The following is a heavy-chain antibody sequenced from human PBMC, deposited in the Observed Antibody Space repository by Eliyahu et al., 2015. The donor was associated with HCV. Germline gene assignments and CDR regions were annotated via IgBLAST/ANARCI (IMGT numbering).Heavy chain of an antibody. V-gene: IGHV4-39*01. J-gene: IGHJ6*02. CDR3: ARHLYRYSSGWYPNLGVYYYGMDV. Sequence: STYYNPSLKSRVTISVDTSKNQFSLKLSSVTAADTAVYYCARHLYRYSSGWYPNLGVYYYGMDVWGQGTTVTVSS. CDR2: ST. D-gene: IGHD6-19*01.